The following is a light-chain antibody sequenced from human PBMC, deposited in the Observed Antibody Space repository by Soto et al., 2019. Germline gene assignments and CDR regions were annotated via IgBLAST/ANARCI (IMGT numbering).Light chain of an antibody. CDR3: QQYGNSLT. CDR1: QSVYNNY. Sequence: EIVLTQSPGTLSLSPGERVTLSCRASQSVYNNYLAWYQQRPGQAPRTLIYGASSRATGIPDRFSGSGSGTDFTLSISGLEPEDSAVYYCQQYGNSLTFGGATKVEIK. CDR2: GAS. V-gene: IGKV3-20*01. J-gene: IGKJ4*01.